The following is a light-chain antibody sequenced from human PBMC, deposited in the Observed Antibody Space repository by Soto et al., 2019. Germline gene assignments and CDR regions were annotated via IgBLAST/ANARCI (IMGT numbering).Light chain of an antibody. CDR2: DVS. CDR1: SSDVGGYNY. J-gene: IGLJ2*01. V-gene: IGLV2-14*01. CDR3: SSYTSSSTLV. Sequence: QSALTQPASVSGSPGQSITISCTGTSSDVGGYNYVSWYQQHPGKAPKLMIYDVSNRPSGVSNRFSGSKSGNTASLTISGLHAEYEGDYYCSSYTSSSTLVFGGGTKLTVL.